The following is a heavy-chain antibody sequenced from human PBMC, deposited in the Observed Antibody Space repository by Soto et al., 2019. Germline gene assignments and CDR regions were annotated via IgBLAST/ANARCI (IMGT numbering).Heavy chain of an antibody. CDR1: GGSFSGYY. J-gene: IGHJ4*02. Sequence: SETLSLTCDVYGGSFSGYYWSWIRQPPGKGLEWIGQIFHGGGTNYSPSLKSRVTISVDTSKNQFSLELSSVTAADTAVYYCARPHYDSNTFCSFFGSWGQGTLVTVSS. D-gene: IGHD3-22*01. V-gene: IGHV4-34*12. CDR3: ARPHYDSNTFCSFFGS. CDR2: IFHGGGT.